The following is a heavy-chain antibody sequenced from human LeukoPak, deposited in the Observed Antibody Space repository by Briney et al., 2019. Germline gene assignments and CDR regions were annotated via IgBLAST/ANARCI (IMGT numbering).Heavy chain of an antibody. Sequence: ASVKVSCKVSGYTLTELSMHWVRQAPGKGLEWMGGFDPEDGETIYAQKFQGRVTISADKSTTTAYMELSGLRSEDTAVYYCARDGWMDVWGQGTTVTVSS. CDR3: ARDGWMDV. D-gene: IGHD2-15*01. CDR2: FDPEDGET. V-gene: IGHV1-24*01. CDR1: GYTLTELS. J-gene: IGHJ6*02.